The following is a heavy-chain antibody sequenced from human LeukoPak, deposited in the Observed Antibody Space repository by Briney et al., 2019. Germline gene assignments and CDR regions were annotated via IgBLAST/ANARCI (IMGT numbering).Heavy chain of an antibody. CDR1: GGSISSYY. CDR3: ASRSPAHAFDI. CDR2: IYYSGST. J-gene: IGHJ3*02. V-gene: IGHV4-59*01. Sequence: KPSETLSLTCTLSGGSISSYYWSWIRQPPGKGLEWIGYIYYSGSTNYNPSLKSRVTISVDTSKNQFSRKLSSVTAADTAVYYCASRSPAHAFDIWGQGTMVTVSS.